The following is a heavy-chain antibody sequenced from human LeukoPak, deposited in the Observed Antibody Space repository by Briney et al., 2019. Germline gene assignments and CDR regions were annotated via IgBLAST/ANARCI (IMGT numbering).Heavy chain of an antibody. CDR3: ARATYYYDSTHPNDAFDI. V-gene: IGHV1-69*05. D-gene: IGHD3-22*01. CDR1: GDTFSSYA. J-gene: IGHJ3*02. CDR2: IIPIFGTA. Sequence: SVKVSCKASGDTFSSYAISWVRQAPGQGLEWMGRIIPIFGTANYAQKFQGRVTITTDESTSTAYMELSSLRSEDTAVYYCARATYYYDSTHPNDAFDIWGQGTMVTVSS.